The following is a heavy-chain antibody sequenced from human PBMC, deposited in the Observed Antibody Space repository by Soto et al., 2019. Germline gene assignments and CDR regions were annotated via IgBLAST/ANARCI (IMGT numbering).Heavy chain of an antibody. V-gene: IGHV3-74*01. CDR3: IKVLTRGVGVPRFYFDS. CDR1: GFTFSNDW. J-gene: IGHJ4*02. Sequence: LRLSCAASGFTFSNDWMHWVRQAPGKGLEWVSCINADGGSTHYADSVRGRFTISRDNAKNTLFLQLNSLRVEDTAIYYCIKVLTRGVGVPRFYFDSWGQGTLVTVSS. D-gene: IGHD3-9*01. CDR2: INADGGST.